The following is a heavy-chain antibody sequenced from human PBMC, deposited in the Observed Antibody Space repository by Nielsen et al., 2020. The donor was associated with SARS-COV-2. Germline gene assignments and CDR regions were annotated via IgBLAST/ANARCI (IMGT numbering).Heavy chain of an antibody. V-gene: IGHV4-59*01. CDR3: ARVRGGSYRSVWFDP. Sequence: SETLSLTCAVYGGSFSGYYWSWIRQPPGKGLEWIGSIYYSGSTNYNPSLKSRVTISVDTSKNQFSLKLSSVTAADTAVYYCARVRGGSYRSVWFDPWGQGTLVTVSS. D-gene: IGHD3-16*02. J-gene: IGHJ5*02. CDR1: GGSFSGYY. CDR2: IYYSGST.